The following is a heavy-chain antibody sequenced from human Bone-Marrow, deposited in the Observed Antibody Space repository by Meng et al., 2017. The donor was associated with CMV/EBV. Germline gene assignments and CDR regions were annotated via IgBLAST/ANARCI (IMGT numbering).Heavy chain of an antibody. CDR3: ARLIYYDFWSGYHYGMDV. J-gene: IGHJ6*02. CDR1: GFTFSNYN. D-gene: IGHD3-3*01. V-gene: IGHV3-21*01. CDR2: ISSTSGYI. Sequence: GESLKISCVASGFTFSNYNMNWVRQAPGKGLEWVSSISSTSGYIYYADSLKGRFTISRDNTKNSLYLQMNSLRAEDTAVYYCARLIYYDFWSGYHYGMDVWGQGTTVTVSS.